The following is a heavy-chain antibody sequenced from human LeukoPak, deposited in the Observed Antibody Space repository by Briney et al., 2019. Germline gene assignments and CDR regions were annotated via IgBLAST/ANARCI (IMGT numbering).Heavy chain of an antibody. CDR1: GITFSSYG. Sequence: PGGSLRLSCAAPGITFSSYGMHWVRQAPGKGLVWVSRMNSDGSSTNYADSVKGRFTISRDNAKNTLYLQMSSLRAEDTAVYYCARDHGGTFDYWGQGTLVTVSS. D-gene: IGHD4-23*01. CDR3: ARDHGGTFDY. J-gene: IGHJ4*02. CDR2: MNSDGSST. V-gene: IGHV3-74*01.